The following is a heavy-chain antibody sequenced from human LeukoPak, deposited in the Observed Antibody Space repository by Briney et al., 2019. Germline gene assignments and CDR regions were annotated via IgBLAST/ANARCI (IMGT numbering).Heavy chain of an antibody. J-gene: IGHJ5*02. CDR2: IIPIFGTA. D-gene: IGHD5-18*01. CDR3: ARVGYSYGYDWFDP. CDR1: GGTFSSYA. V-gene: IGHV1-69*01. Sequence: GSSVKISCKASGGTFSSYAISWVRQAPGQGLEWMGGIIPIFGTANYAQKFQGRVTITADESTSTAYMELGSLRSEDTAVYYCARVGYSYGYDWFDPWGQGTLVTVSS.